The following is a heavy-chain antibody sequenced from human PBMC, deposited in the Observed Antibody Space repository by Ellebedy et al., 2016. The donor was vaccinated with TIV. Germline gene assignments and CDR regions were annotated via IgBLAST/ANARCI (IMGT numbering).Heavy chain of an antibody. CDR1: GFTFSSYS. J-gene: IGHJ4*02. V-gene: IGHV3-30*18. CDR2: LSYDGSNE. CDR3: AKPSVGHCISAICYVFDY. D-gene: IGHD2-2*01. Sequence: GESLKISCAASGFTFSSYSMHWVRQAPGKGLEWVAALSYDGSNEYYAESVKGRFTISRDSSKNTLYLQINSLGAEDTAVYYCAKPSVGHCISAICYVFDYWGQGTQVTVSS.